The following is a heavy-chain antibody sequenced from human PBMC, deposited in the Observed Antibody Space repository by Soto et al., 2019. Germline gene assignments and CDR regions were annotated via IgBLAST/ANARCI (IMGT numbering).Heavy chain of an antibody. CDR1: GFSLISSGMC. CDR2: IDWDDDK. J-gene: IGHJ6*04. V-gene: IGHV2-70*11. Sequence: SGPTLVNPTQTLTLTCTFSGFSLISSGMCVSWIRQPPGKALEWLARIDWDDDKYYSTSLKTRLTISKDTSKNQVVLTMTNMDPGDTATYYCARMGIIPPSKYYYGMDVGGKGTTVTVPS. D-gene: IGHD3-16*01. CDR3: ARMGIIPPSKYYYGMDV.